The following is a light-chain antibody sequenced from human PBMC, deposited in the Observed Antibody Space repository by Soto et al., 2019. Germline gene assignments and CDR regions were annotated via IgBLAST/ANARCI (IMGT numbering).Light chain of an antibody. CDR1: SGSIASNY. Sequence: NFMLTQPHSVSESPGKTVTMSCTRSSGSIASNYVQWYQQRPGSAPTTVIYEDNQRPSGVPDRFSGSIDSSSNSASLTISGLKTEDEADYYCQSYDSSNYVFGTGTKVTV. V-gene: IGLV6-57*04. CDR2: EDN. J-gene: IGLJ1*01. CDR3: QSYDSSNYV.